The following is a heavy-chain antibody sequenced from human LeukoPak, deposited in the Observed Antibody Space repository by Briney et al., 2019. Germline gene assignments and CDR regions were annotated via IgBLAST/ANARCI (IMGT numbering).Heavy chain of an antibody. V-gene: IGHV4-61*02. J-gene: IGHJ3*02. D-gene: IGHD3-22*01. CDR3: ARGYCDSSSYDPNDAFDI. CDR2: MYTSGST. Sequence: PSQTLSLTCTVSGGSISSGSYYWSWIRQPAGKGLEWIGRMYTSGSTNYNPSLKSRVSISVDTSKNQFSLKLSSVTAADTAVYYCARGYCDSSSYDPNDAFDIWGQGTMVTVSS. CDR1: GGSISSGSYY.